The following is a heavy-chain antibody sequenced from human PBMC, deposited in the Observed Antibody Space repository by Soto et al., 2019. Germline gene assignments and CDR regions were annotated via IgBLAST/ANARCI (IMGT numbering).Heavy chain of an antibody. J-gene: IGHJ3*02. CDR3: ARDSRLWGSTGWKRENLFDI. Sequence: QVQLEQSGAEVKRPGSSVKVSCKTSGGNFNTYPISWVRQAPGHRLEWMGKIIPIFGTPDYAQKFQGRVTITADEATTTVYMELRSLKSDESAVYYCARDSRLWGSTGWKRENLFDIWGQGTMVTVSS. CDR2: IIPIFGTP. CDR1: GGNFNTYP. V-gene: IGHV1-69*18. D-gene: IGHD3-16*01.